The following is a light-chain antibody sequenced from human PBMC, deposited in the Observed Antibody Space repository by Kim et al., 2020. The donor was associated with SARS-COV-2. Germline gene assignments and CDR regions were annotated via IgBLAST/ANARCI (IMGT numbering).Light chain of an antibody. V-gene: IGLV2-23*02. CDR3: CSYAGSSTLVV. CDR1: ISDFGSYDL. Sequence: QSITISCTGPISDFGSYDLVSWYQQHPGKAPKLRVFEVSKRPSGVSNRFSGSKSGNTASLTISGLQAEDEADYYCCSYAGSSTLVVFGGGTQLTVL. J-gene: IGLJ2*01. CDR2: EVS.